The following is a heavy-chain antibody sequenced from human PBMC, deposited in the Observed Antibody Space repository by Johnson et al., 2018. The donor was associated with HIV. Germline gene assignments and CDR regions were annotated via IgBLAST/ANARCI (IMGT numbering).Heavy chain of an antibody. J-gene: IGHJ3*01. CDR1: GFTFSGYA. CDR2: ISYDGSNK. Sequence: QVQLVESGGGLVQPGGSLRLSCAASGFTFSGYAMHWVRQAPGMGLEWVAVISYDGSNKNYADSVEGRFTISRDNSKNTLYLQMNSLRAEDTAVYYCARSMRGAFDVWGQGTMVTVSS. D-gene: IGHD3-10*01. CDR3: ARSMRGAFDV. V-gene: IGHV3-30*04.